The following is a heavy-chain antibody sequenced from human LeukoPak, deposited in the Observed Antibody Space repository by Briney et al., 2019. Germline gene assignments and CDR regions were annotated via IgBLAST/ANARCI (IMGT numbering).Heavy chain of an antibody. CDR3: ASYDIGYSSSWYPKMYAFDI. V-gene: IGHV3-48*04. CDR1: GGSISSSN. Sequence: PSETLSLTCAVSGGSISSSNWWNWVRQPPGKGLEWVSYISSSGSTIYYADSVRGRFTISRDNAKNSLYLQMNSLRAEDTAVYYCASYDIGYSSSWYPKMYAFDIWGQGTMVTVSS. J-gene: IGHJ3*02. CDR2: ISSSGSTI. D-gene: IGHD6-13*01.